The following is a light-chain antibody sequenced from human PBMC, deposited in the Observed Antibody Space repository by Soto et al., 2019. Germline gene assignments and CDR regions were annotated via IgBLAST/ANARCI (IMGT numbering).Light chain of an antibody. CDR3: QQYNGT. V-gene: IGKV1-5*01. J-gene: IGKJ1*01. CDR1: QSISNR. Sequence: DIKINQSPSALPATVGDRVTITCRASQSISNRLAWYQQKPGTAPKLLICHASTLESGVPSRFSGSGSGTEFTLTISSLQPDDFATYYCQQYNGTFGQGTKV. CDR2: HAS.